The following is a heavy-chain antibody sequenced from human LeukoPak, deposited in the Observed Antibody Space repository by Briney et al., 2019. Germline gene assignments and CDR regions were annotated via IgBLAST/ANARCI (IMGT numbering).Heavy chain of an antibody. D-gene: IGHD4-17*01. V-gene: IGHV3-21*01. CDR3: ARDVYGDSNFDH. CDR1: GFTFSSYN. Sequence: PGGSLRLSCAASGFTFSSYNMDWVRQSPGKGLEWVSSISSSSDYIYYADSLKGRFTISGDNAKNSLYLQMNSLRAEDTAVYYCARDVYGDSNFDHWGQGTLVTVSS. CDR2: ISSSSDYI. J-gene: IGHJ4*02.